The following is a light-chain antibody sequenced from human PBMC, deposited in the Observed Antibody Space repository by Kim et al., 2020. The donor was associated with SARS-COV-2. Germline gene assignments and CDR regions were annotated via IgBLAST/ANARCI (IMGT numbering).Light chain of an antibody. CDR3: WSYARSGTYV. J-gene: IGLJ1*01. CDR2: EAS. Sequence: GQSITVSCAGTSSDIGSYNSGSWYQQHPGSAPKLILYEASKRPSGVSNRFSGSTSGNTASLSISGLQPEDEADYYCWSYARSGTYVCGTGTKVTVL. V-gene: IGLV2-23*01. CDR1: SSDIGSYNS.